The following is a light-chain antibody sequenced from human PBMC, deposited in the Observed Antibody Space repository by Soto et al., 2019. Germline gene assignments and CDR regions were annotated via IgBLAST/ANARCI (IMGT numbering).Light chain of an antibody. J-gene: IGLJ2*01. CDR3: QSYDSSLSGWV. CDR1: SSNIGAGYG. CDR2: GNS. V-gene: IGLV1-40*01. Sequence: QSVLTQPPSVSGAPGQKVTISCTGSSSNIGAGYGVNWYQQLPGTAPKLLIYGNSNRPSGVPDRFSGSKSGTSASLAITGLQAEDEADYYCQSYDSSLSGWVFGGGTKLTVL.